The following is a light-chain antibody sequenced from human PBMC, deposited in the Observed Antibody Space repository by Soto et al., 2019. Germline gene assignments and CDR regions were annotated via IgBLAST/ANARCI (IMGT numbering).Light chain of an antibody. J-gene: IGKJ2*01. CDR2: DAS. CDR3: HRRSDWPFT. CDR1: QSVSNF. V-gene: IGKV3-11*01. Sequence: ENVLTQSPATLSLSPGQRATLSCRATQSVSNFLGWFQQKRGQPPRLLIFDASNRATGVPARFSGSGSGTDFTLTVSSLVPEDFAVYYCHRRSDWPFTFGQGTNLEI.